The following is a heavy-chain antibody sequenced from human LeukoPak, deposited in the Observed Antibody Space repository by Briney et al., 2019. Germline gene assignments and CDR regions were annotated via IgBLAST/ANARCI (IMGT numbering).Heavy chain of an antibody. D-gene: IGHD3-3*01. J-gene: IGHJ4*02. CDR1: GYTFTSYG. CDR2: ISAYNGNT. Sequence: GASVKVSCKASGYTFTSYGISWVRQAPGQGLEWMGWISAYNGNTNYAQKLQGRVTMTTDTSTSTAYMELRSLRSDDTAVYYCARGPRSSDFWSGFEGLEFDYWGQGTLVTVSS. V-gene: IGHV1-18*01. CDR3: ARGPRSSDFWSGFEGLEFDY.